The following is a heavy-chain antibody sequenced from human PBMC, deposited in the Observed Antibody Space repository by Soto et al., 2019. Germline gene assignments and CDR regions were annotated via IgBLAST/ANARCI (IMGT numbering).Heavy chain of an antibody. CDR1: GFSFTTDGMG. D-gene: IGHD1-7*01. J-gene: IGHJ4*02. V-gene: IGHV2-5*02. Sequence: QITLKESGPTLVKPTQTLTLTCTFSGFSFTTDGMGVGWIRQPPGKALDWLALIYWDDDKRFSPSLKSRLTITKDASRNQVVLTLTNMDPADTATYYWAHVYWAASGTRYYFDYCGQGTLVTVSS. CDR3: AHVYWAASGTRYYFDY. CDR2: IYWDDDK.